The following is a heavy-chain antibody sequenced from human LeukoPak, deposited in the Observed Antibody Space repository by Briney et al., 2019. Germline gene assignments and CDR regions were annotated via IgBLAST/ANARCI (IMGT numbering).Heavy chain of an antibody. CDR1: GGSASSGSYY. CDR3: ARVKAYYDSSGYFLAYYFDY. V-gene: IGHV4-61*01. CDR2: IYYSGST. Sequence: PSETLSLTCTVSGGSASSGSYYWSWIRQPPGKGLEWIGYIYYSGSTNYNPSLKSRVTISVDTSKNQFSLKLSSVTAADTAVYYCARVKAYYDSSGYFLAYYFDYWGQGTLVTVSS. J-gene: IGHJ4*02. D-gene: IGHD3-22*01.